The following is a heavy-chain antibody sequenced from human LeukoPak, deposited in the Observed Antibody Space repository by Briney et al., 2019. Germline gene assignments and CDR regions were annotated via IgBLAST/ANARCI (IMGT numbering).Heavy chain of an antibody. CDR3: AKVGRSDYYGMDV. Sequence: GGSLRLSCAASGFDFSSYGMHWVRQAPGKGLEWVAVISYDGSNKYYADSVKGRFTISRDNSKNTLYLQMNSLRAEDTAVYYCAKVGRSDYYGMDVWGQGTTVTVSS. V-gene: IGHV3-30*18. CDR2: ISYDGSNK. D-gene: IGHD3-10*01. CDR1: GFDFSSYG. J-gene: IGHJ6*02.